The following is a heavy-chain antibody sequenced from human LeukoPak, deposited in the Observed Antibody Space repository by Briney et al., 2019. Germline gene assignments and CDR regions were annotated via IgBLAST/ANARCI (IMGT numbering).Heavy chain of an antibody. Sequence: SQTLSLTCAISGDSVSSNTAAWNSISQSPSRGLEWLGRTYYRSKWSYDYAVSVKGRITINPDTSKNQLSLQVNSVIPEDTAVYFCASFLDTAIIYWGQGPVVRVSS. CDR1: GDSVSSNTAA. D-gene: IGHD5-18*01. CDR3: ASFLDTAIIY. CDR2: TYYRSKWSY. J-gene: IGHJ4*02. V-gene: IGHV6-1*01.